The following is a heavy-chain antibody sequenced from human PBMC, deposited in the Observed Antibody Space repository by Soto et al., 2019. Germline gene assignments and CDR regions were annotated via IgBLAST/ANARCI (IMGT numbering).Heavy chain of an antibody. J-gene: IGHJ6*02. Sequence: ASETLSLTCTASGGSLNTYYWSWIRQPPGKGLEWIGYISYSGSTSYNPSLKSRLTISLNTSRNQFSLRLRSVTAADTAIYYCARGTRATQYYYYFYGMDVWGQGTTVTVSS. V-gene: IGHV4-59*01. CDR1: GGSLNTYY. CDR3: ARGTRATQYYYYFYGMDV. CDR2: ISYSGST. D-gene: IGHD2-2*01.